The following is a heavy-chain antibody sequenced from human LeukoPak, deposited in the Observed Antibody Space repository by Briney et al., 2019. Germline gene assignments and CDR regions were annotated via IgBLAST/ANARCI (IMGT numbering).Heavy chain of an antibody. CDR3: GLRFLDGY. Sequence: GSLRLSCAASGFVVSSNYMSWVRQAPGKGLEWVSAISGSGGSTYYADSVKGRFTISRDNSKNTLYLQMNSLRAEDTAVYYCGLRFLDGYWGQGTLVTVSS. J-gene: IGHJ4*02. CDR1: GFVVSSNY. V-gene: IGHV3-23*01. CDR2: ISGSGGST. D-gene: IGHD3-3*01.